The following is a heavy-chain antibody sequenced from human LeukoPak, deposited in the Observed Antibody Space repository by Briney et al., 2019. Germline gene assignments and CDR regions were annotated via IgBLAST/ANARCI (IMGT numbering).Heavy chain of an antibody. CDR1: GYTFTSYD. CDR2: INPTGGST. Sequence: ASVKVSCKASGYTFTSYDINWVRQATGQGLEWMGLINPTGGSTGYAQKFQGRVTMTRDMSTSTDYMELSSLRSEDTAIYYCARDNSVGDNAWWFDSWGQGTLVTVSS. CDR3: ARDNSVGDNAWWFDS. V-gene: IGHV1-46*01. J-gene: IGHJ5*01. D-gene: IGHD1-26*01.